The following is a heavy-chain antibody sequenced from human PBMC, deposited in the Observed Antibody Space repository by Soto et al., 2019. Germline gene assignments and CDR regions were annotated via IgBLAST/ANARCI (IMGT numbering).Heavy chain of an antibody. Sequence: PGESLKISCKGSGYSFTSYWIGWVRQMPGKGLEWMGIIYPGDSDTRYSPSFQGQVTISADKSISTAYLQWSSLKASDTAMYYCASHNVVVMENDAFDIWGQGTMVTVSS. J-gene: IGHJ3*02. CDR2: IYPGDSDT. CDR1: GYSFTSYW. V-gene: IGHV5-51*01. D-gene: IGHD3-22*01. CDR3: ASHNVVVMENDAFDI.